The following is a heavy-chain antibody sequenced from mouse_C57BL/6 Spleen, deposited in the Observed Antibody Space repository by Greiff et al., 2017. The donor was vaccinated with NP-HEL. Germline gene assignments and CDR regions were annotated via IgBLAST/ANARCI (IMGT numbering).Heavy chain of an antibody. CDR2: IYPGDGDT. CDR1: GYAFSSYW. Sequence: VQLVESGAELVKPGASVKISCKASGYAFSSYWMNWVKQRPGKGLEWIGQIYPGDGDTNYNGKFKGKATLTADKSSSTAYMPLSSLTSEDSAVYFCARKNGYYYFDYWGQGTTLTVSS. V-gene: IGHV1-80*01. J-gene: IGHJ2*01. CDR3: ARKNGYYYFDY. D-gene: IGHD2-3*01.